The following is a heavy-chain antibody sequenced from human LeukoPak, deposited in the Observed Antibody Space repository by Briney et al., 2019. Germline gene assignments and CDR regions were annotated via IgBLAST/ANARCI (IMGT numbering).Heavy chain of an antibody. CDR3: ARKRQQLVRRYMDV. V-gene: IGHV4-34*01. Sequence: PSETLSLTCAVYGGSFSGYYWSWIRQPPGKGLEWIGEINHSGGTNYNPSLKSRVTISVDMSKNQFSLKLSSVTAADTAVYYCARKRQQLVRRYMDVWGKGTTVSVSS. CDR2: INHSGGT. J-gene: IGHJ6*03. D-gene: IGHD6-13*01. CDR1: GGSFSGYY.